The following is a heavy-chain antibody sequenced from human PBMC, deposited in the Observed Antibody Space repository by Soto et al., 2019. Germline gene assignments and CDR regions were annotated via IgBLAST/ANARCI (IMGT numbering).Heavy chain of an antibody. CDR1: GFTFSSYA. CDR2: ISSNGGST. Sequence: EVQLVESGGGLVQPGGSLRLSCAASGFTFSSYAMHWVRQAPGKGLEYVSAISSNGGSTYYANSVKGRFTISRDNSKNTLYLQMGSLRAEDMAVYYCARDGNFWSGYDYWGQGTLVPVSS. CDR3: ARDGNFWSGYDY. V-gene: IGHV3-64*01. J-gene: IGHJ4*02. D-gene: IGHD3-3*01.